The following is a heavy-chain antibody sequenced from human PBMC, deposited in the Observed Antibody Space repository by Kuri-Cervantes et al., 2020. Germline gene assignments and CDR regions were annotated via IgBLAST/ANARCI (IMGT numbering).Heavy chain of an antibody. J-gene: IGHJ4*02. CDR3: ARDVTMLFDY. CDR2: IKQDGSEK. V-gene: IGHV3-7*01. D-gene: IGHD2-2*01. Sequence: GESLKISCAASGFTFSSYWMNWVRQAPGKGLEWVANIKQDGSEKYYVDSVKGRFTISRDNAKNSLYLQMNSLRAEDTAVYYCARDVTMLFDYWGQGTLVTVCS. CDR1: GFTFSSYW.